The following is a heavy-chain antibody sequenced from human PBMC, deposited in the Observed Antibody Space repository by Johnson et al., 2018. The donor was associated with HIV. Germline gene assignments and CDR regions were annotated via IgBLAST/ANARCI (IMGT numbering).Heavy chain of an antibody. D-gene: IGHD5-12*01. V-gene: IGHV3-43D*03. J-gene: IGHJ3*02. Sequence: EVQLVESGGGVVRPGGSLRLSCAASGFTFDDYAMHWVRQAPGKGLEWVSLISWDGGSTYYADSVKGRFTISRDNSKNSLYLQMNSLRAEDTALYYCAKGGVATVLRAFDIWGQGTMVAVSS. CDR1: GFTFDDYA. CDR2: ISWDGGST. CDR3: AKGGVATVLRAFDI.